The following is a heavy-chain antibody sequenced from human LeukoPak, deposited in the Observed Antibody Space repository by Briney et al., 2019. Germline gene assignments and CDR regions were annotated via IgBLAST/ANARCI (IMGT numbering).Heavy chain of an antibody. D-gene: IGHD4-11*01. V-gene: IGHV3-11*01. J-gene: IGHJ1*01. CDR2: ISSNSGAV. Sequence: GGSLRLSCAGSGFTLNDYYVNWLRQAPGKGLEWISYISSNSGAVNYADSVKGRFTMSRDYAKNSVYLAMTSLRGEDTGVYYCARVHNTVFWGQGILVTVSS. CDR1: GFTLNDYY. CDR3: ARVHNTVF.